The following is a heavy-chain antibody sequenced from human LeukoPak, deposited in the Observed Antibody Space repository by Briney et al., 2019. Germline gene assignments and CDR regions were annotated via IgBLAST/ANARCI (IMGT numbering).Heavy chain of an antibody. Sequence: GGSLRLSCAASGFTFSSYEMNWVRQAPGKGLEWVSYISSSGSTIYYADSVKGRFTISRDNAKNSLYLQMNSLRAEDTAVYYCASVSGQWELRPCYYYYYGMDVWGQGTTVTVSS. D-gene: IGHD1-26*01. CDR3: ASVSGQWELRPCYYYYYGMDV. V-gene: IGHV3-48*03. CDR2: ISSSGSTI. CDR1: GFTFSSYE. J-gene: IGHJ6*02.